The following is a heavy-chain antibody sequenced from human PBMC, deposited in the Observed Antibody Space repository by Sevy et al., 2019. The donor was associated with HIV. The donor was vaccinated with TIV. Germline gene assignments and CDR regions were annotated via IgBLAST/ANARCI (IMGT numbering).Heavy chain of an antibody. CDR3: VRDPGRPYYYGMDV. CDR1: GFNFGDYN. V-gene: IGHV3-48*02. J-gene: IGHJ6*02. CDR2: INIGSSTI. Sequence: GGSLRLSCAGSGFNFGDYNMDWVRQAPGKGLEWVSFINIGSSTIYYADSVKGRFTSTRDNAKNSLYLQMNSLRDEDTAVYYYVRDPGRPYYYGMDVWGQGTTVTVSS.